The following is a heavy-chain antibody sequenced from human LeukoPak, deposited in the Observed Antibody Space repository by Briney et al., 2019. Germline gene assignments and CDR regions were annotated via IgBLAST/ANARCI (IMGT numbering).Heavy chain of an antibody. Sequence: SETLSLTCAVYGGSFSGYYWSWIRQPPGKGLEWIGEINHSGSTNYNPSLKSRVTISVDTSKNQFSLKLSSVTAADTAVYYCARGGIAAAGTLDNWFDPWGQGTLVTVSS. CDR1: GGSFSGYY. J-gene: IGHJ5*02. V-gene: IGHV4-34*01. CDR2: INHSGST. CDR3: ARGGIAAAGTLDNWFDP. D-gene: IGHD6-13*01.